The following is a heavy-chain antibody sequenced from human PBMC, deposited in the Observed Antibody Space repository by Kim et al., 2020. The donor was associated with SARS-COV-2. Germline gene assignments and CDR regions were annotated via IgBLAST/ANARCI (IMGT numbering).Heavy chain of an antibody. CDR2: ISYDGSNK. V-gene: IGHV3-30*18. D-gene: IGHD4-17*01. CDR3: AKDGTNDYGDWGPFDY. Sequence: GGSLRLSCAASGFTFSSYGMHWVRQAPGKGLEWVAVISYDGSNKYYADSVKGRFTISRDNSKNTLYLQMNSLRAEDTAVYYCAKDGTNDYGDWGPFDYWGQGTLVTVSS. CDR1: GFTFSSYG. J-gene: IGHJ4*02.